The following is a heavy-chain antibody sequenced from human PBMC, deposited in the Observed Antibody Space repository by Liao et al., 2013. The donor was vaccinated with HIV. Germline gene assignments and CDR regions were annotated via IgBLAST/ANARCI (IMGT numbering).Heavy chain of an antibody. CDR2: IYYIGST. D-gene: IGHD3-10*01. J-gene: IGHJ4*02. V-gene: IGHV4-39*07. CDR3: ARVGGSGSYYKRPLDY. Sequence: QLQLQESGPGLVKPSETLSLTCTVSGGSISSSDCYWGWIRQPPGKGLEWIGRIYYIGSTYYNPSLKSRVTISVDTSKNQFSLKLSSVTAADTAVYYCARVGGSGSYYKRPLDYWGQGTLVTVSS. CDR1: GGSISSSDCY.